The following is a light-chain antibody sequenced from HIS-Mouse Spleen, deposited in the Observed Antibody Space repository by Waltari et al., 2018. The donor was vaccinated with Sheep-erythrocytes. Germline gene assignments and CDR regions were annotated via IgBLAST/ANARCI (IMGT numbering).Light chain of an antibody. Sequence: QSALTQPASVSGSPGQSITISCTGTSRDVGGYNYFSWYQQHPGKAPKLMIYEVSNRPSGVSNRFSGSKSGNTASLTISGLQAEDEADYYCCSYAGSYNHVFATGTKVTVL. CDR1: SRDVGGYNY. CDR3: CSYAGSYNHV. V-gene: IGLV2-14*01. J-gene: IGLJ1*01. CDR2: EVS.